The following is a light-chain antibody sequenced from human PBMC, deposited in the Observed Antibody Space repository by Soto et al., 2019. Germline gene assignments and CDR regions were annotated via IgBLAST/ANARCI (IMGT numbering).Light chain of an antibody. J-gene: IGLJ2*01. Sequence: QSVLTQPRSVSGSPGQSVTISCTGTSSDVCGYNFVSWYQQHPDKAPKLMIYDVTKRPSGVPDRFSGSKSGNTASLTISGLQAEDEADYYCCSYAGTHNSVIFGGGTKVTVL. CDR3: CSYAGTHNSVI. V-gene: IGLV2-11*01. CDR1: SSDVCGYNF. CDR2: DVT.